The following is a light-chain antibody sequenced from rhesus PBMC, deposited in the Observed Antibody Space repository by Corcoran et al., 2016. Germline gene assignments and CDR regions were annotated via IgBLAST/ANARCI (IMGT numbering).Light chain of an antibody. V-gene: IGKV3-10*01. CDR1: QSVSCH. CDR3: YQRSSGGT. Sequence: QVILTQSPATLSLSPGERATLPRRASQSVSCHLARYKQKPGQAPRLHINGASSRATGIPDRFSCSGSWTDFTLPLSSLGPEGVGVCHCYQRSSGGTFGQGAKVEI. CDR2: GAS. J-gene: IGKJ1*01.